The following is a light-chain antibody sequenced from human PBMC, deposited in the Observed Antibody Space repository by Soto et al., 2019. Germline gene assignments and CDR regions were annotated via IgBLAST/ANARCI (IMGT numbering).Light chain of an antibody. CDR1: QSIAYW. V-gene: IGKV1-5*01. Sequence: DIQMTQSPSRLSASVGDRVTITCRASQSIAYWLAWYQQKPGKAPNLLIYAASTLETGVPSRFSGSGYGTEFTLTIASLQPDDSATYYCQQYNSFSKTFGRGPKVDIK. J-gene: IGKJ1*01. CDR3: QQYNSFSKT. CDR2: AAS.